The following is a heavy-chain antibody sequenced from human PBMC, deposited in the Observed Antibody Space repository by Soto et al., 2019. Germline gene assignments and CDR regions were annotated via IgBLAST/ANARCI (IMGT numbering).Heavy chain of an antibody. CDR3: ARYAGFGGANYYYYYGMDV. CDR1: GGSFSGYY. V-gene: IGHV4-34*01. J-gene: IGHJ6*02. CDR2: INHSGST. Sequence: PXGTLSLTFAVYGGSFSGYYWSGIRQPPGKGLEWIGEINHSGSTNYNPSLKSRVTISADTSKNQFSLKLSSVTAADTAVYYCARYAGFGGANYYYYYGMDVWGQGTTVTVSS. D-gene: IGHD3-10*01.